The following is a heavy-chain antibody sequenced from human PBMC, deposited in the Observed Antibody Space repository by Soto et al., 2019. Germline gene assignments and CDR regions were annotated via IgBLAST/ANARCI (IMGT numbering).Heavy chain of an antibody. D-gene: IGHD2-8*01. CDR3: ARAPATRPYCTNGVCYTRSHYFDY. V-gene: IGHV1-3*01. J-gene: IGHJ4*02. Sequence: GASVKVSCKASGYTFTSYAMHWVRQAPGQRLEWMGWINAGNGNTKYSQKFQGRVTITRDTSASTAYMELSSLRSEDTAVYYCARAPATRPYCTNGVCYTRSHYFDYWGQGTLVTVSS. CDR1: GYTFTSYA. CDR2: INAGNGNT.